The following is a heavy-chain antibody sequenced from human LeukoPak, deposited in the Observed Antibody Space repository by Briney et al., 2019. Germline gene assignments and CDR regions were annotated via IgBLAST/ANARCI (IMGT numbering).Heavy chain of an antibody. J-gene: IGHJ5*02. D-gene: IGHD3-10*01. Sequence: ASVKVSCKASGYTFTSYDINWVRQATGQGLEWMGWMNPNSGNTGYAQKFQGRVTITRNTSISTAYMELSSLRSDDTAVYYCAREGRGSGWFDPWGQGTLVTVSS. V-gene: IGHV1-8*03. CDR2: MNPNSGNT. CDR1: GYTFTSYD. CDR3: AREGRGSGWFDP.